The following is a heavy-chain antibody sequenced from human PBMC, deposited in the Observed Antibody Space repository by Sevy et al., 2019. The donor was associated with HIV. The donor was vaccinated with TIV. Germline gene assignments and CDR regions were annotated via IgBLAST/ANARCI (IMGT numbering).Heavy chain of an antibody. D-gene: IGHD1-26*01. CDR1: GFPFSSFA. V-gene: IGHV3-33*01. J-gene: IGHJ4*02. CDR2: IWYDGSQK. Sequence: GGSLRLSCSASGFPFSSFAMHWVRQAPGKGLEWVALIWYDGSQKYFADSLKGRLTISRDNSKNTLFLQMNSLRAEDTAVYYCARLILGVTTSTYFDYWGQGTLVTVSS. CDR3: ARLILGVTTSTYFDY.